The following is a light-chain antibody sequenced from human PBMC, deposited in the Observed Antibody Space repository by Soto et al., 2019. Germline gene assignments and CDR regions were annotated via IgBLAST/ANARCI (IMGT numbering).Light chain of an antibody. Sequence: DIQMTQSPSSLSASVGDSVTITCRASQTITRYLNWYQHKPGKAPKLLIYLASSLQSGVPSRFSGSGSGTDFTLTISSLQPEDFATYYCQQTYSTLYTFGQGTKLDLK. CDR3: QQTYSTLYT. CDR2: LAS. J-gene: IGKJ2*01. CDR1: QTITRY. V-gene: IGKV1-39*01.